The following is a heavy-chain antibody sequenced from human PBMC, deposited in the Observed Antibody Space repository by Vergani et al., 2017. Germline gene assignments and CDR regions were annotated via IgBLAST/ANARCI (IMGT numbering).Heavy chain of an antibody. D-gene: IGHD6-13*01. CDR1: GFTFSSYA. V-gene: IGHV3-21*01. J-gene: IGHJ5*02. CDR2: ISSSSSYI. CDR3: ARDPGPIPSIAAAGTPNWFDP. Sequence: EVQLVESGGGLVQPGGSLRLSCAASGFTFSSYAMNWVRQAPGKGLEWVSSISSSSSYIYYADSVKGRFTISRDNAKNSLYLQMNSLRAEDTAVYYCARDPGPIPSIAAAGTPNWFDPWGQGTLVTVSS.